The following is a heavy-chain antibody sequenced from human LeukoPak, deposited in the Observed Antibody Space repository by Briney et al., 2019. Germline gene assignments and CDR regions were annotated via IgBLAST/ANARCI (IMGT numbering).Heavy chain of an antibody. J-gene: IGHJ3*02. D-gene: IGHD1-26*01. CDR2: IRYDGSNK. Sequence: GGSLRLSCAASGFTFSSYGMHWVRQAPGKGLEWVAFIRYDGSNKYYADSVKGRFTISRDNSKNTLYLQMNSLRAEDTAVYYCAKDSSGSYLGDAFDIWGQGTMVTVSS. CDR1: GFTFSSYG. CDR3: AKDSSGSYLGDAFDI. V-gene: IGHV3-30*02.